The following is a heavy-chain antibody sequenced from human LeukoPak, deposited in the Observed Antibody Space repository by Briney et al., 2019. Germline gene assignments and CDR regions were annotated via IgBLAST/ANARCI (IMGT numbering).Heavy chain of an antibody. J-gene: IGHJ4*02. CDR3: ARDPATVTPPGWYFDY. CDR2: IRYDGSNK. D-gene: IGHD4-17*01. CDR1: GFTFSSNG. Sequence: GGSLRLSCAASGFTFSSNGMHWVRQAPGKGLEWVAFIRYDGSNKYYADSVKGRFTISRDNSKNTLYLQMNSLRAEDTAAYYCARDPATVTPPGWYFDYWGQGTLVTVSS. V-gene: IGHV3-30*02.